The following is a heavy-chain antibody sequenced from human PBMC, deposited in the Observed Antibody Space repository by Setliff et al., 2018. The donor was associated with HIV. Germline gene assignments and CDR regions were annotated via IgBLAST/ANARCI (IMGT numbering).Heavy chain of an antibody. CDR1: GFILTSNY. CDR3: ARDRRPAGINYGYGYLDD. Sequence: ASVKVSCKASGFILTSNYMHWVRQAPGQGLEWMGVINPSGGSTSYAQRFQGRVTMTRDTSTSTVYMELRSLSSEDTAVYYCARDRRPAGINYGYGYLDDWGQGTLVTVSS. J-gene: IGHJ4*02. V-gene: IGHV1-46*01. D-gene: IGHD2-2*02. CDR2: INPSGGST.